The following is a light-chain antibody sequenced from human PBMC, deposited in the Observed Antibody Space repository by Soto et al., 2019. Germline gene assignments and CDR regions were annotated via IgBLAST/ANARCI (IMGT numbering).Light chain of an antibody. V-gene: IGLV1-51*01. Sequence: QSVLTQPPSVSAAPGQKVTISCSGSNSNIRNQYISWYQQLPGTAPKLLIYDSNKRPSGIPDRFSGSKSDTSATLGITGLQTGDEADYYCGTWDSRLSAWVFGGGTKLTVL. CDR1: NSNIRNQY. J-gene: IGLJ3*02. CDR3: GTWDSRLSAWV. CDR2: DSN.